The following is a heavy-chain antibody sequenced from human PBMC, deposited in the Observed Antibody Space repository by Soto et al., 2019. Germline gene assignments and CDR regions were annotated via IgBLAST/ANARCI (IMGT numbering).Heavy chain of an antibody. J-gene: IGHJ5*02. CDR1: GGSISSGGYS. V-gene: IGHV4-30-2*01. CDR3: ATSNWFDP. Sequence: SETLSLTCAVSGGSISSGGYSWSWIRQPPGKGLEWIGYMYHSGSTYYNPSLKGRVTISIDRSKNQFSLKLSSVTAADTAVYYCATSNWFDPWGQGTLVT. D-gene: IGHD2-2*01. CDR2: MYHSGST.